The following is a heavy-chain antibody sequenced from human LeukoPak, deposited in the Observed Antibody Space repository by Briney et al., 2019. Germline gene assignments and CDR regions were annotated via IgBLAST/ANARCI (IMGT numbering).Heavy chain of an antibody. CDR3: ASINHWNLPDY. J-gene: IGHJ4*02. CDR2: INTNTGNP. D-gene: IGHD1-7*01. V-gene: IGHV7-4-1*02. CDR1: GYTFTSYA. Sequence: ASVKVSCKASGYTFTSYAMNWVRQAPGQGLEWMGWINTNTGNPTYAQGFTGRFVFSLDTSVSTAYLQISSLKAEDTAVYCCASINHWNLPDYWGQGTLVTVSS.